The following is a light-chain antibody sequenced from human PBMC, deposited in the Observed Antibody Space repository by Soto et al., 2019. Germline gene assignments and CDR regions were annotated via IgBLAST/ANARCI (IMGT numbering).Light chain of an antibody. J-gene: IGKJ1*01. Sequence: EILLTQSPGTLSLSPGERATLSCRSSQSVSSDYLAWYQQKPGQAPRLLIYGASSRATGVPDRFSGSGSGTDFTLTISRLEPEDFALYFCQHYGSSLWTFGQGTKV. CDR3: QHYGSSLWT. V-gene: IGKV3-20*01. CDR2: GAS. CDR1: QSVSSDY.